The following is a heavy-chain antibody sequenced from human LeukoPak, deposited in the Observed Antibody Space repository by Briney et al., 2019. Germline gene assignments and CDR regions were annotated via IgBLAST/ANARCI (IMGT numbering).Heavy chain of an antibody. J-gene: IGHJ4*02. CDR2: IYYSGSI. V-gene: IGHV4-59*01. CDR3: ARENPSGYYNRPIDY. Sequence: SETLSLTCTVSGVSISSYYWSWIRQPPGKGLEWIGDIYYSGSIKYNPSLKSRVTMSVDTSKNQFSLKLSSVTAADTAIYYCARENPSGYYNRPIDYWGQGTLVTVSS. CDR1: GVSISSYY. D-gene: IGHD3-22*01.